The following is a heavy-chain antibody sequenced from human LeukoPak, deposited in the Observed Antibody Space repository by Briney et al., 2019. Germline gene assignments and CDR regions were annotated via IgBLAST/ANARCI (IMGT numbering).Heavy chain of an antibody. Sequence: GGSLRLSCAASGFTFDDYAMHWVRQAPGKGLEWVSLISWDGGSTYYADSVKGRFTISRDNSKNSLYLQMNSLRAEDTALYYCAKDKGSSGWWGYFDYWGQGTLFTVSS. D-gene: IGHD6-19*01. CDR3: AKDKGSSGWWGYFDY. J-gene: IGHJ4*02. CDR1: GFTFDDYA. V-gene: IGHV3-43D*04. CDR2: ISWDGGST.